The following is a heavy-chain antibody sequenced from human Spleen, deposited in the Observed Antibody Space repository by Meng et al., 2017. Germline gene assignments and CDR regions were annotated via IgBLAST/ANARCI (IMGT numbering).Heavy chain of an antibody. Sequence: QVQLPESGAVLLKPSETLSLTCAVYGGSFSGYYWSWIRQPPGKGLEWIGEINHSGSTNYNPSLKSRVTISVDTSKNQFSLKLSSVTAADTAVYYCARGPADIVVVVAATLLDYWGQGTLVTVSS. J-gene: IGHJ4*02. V-gene: IGHV4-34*01. D-gene: IGHD2-15*01. CDR2: INHSGST. CDR3: ARGPADIVVVVAATLLDY. CDR1: GGSFSGYY.